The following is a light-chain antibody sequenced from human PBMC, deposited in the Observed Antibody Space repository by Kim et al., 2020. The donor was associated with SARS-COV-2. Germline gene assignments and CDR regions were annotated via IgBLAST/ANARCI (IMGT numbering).Light chain of an antibody. CDR3: QAWDSSTVV. CDR1: KVGDKY. CDR2: QDS. Sequence: VSPGQTASLTCSGDKVGDKYACWYQQKPGQSPVLVIYQDSKRPSGIPERFSGSNSGNTATLTISGTQAMDEADYYCQAWDSSTVVFGGGTQLTVL. J-gene: IGLJ2*01. V-gene: IGLV3-1*01.